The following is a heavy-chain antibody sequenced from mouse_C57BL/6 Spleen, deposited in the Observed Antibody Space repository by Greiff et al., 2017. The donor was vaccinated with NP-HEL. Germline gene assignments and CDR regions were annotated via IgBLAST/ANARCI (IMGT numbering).Heavy chain of an antibody. J-gene: IGHJ2*01. CDR2: ITPNNGGT. Sequence: VQLQQSGPELVKPGASVKMSCKASGYTFTYYNMHWVKQSHGKSLEWIGYITPNNGGTTYNQKFKGKATLTVNKSSSTAYMELRSLTSEDSAVYYCARRVYYFDYWGQGTTLTVSS. V-gene: IGHV1-22*01. CDR3: ARRVYYFDY. CDR1: GYTFTYYN.